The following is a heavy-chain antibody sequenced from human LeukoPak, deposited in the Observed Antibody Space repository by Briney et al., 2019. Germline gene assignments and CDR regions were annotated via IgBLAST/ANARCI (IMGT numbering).Heavy chain of an antibody. CDR1: GYTFIDYF. CDR3: AREDGSFDY. J-gene: IGHJ4*02. Sequence: GASVKVSCKASGYTFIDYFIHWVRQAPGQGLEWMGWINPISGGTNYAEKFQGRVTTTRDTSINTAYMEVTRLTSDDTAVYYCAREDGSFDYWGQGTLVIVSS. V-gene: IGHV1-2*02. CDR2: INPISGGT. D-gene: IGHD5-24*01.